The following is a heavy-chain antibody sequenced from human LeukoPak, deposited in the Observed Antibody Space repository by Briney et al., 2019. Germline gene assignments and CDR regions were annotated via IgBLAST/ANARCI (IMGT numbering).Heavy chain of an antibody. Sequence: SVKVSCKASGGTFSSYAISWVRQAPGQGLEWMGRIIPIFGTANYAQKFQGRVTITTDESTSTAYMELCSLRSEDTAVYYCARGKDYYDSSGYDFWGQGTLVTVSS. CDR2: IIPIFGTA. V-gene: IGHV1-69*05. D-gene: IGHD3-22*01. J-gene: IGHJ4*02. CDR1: GGTFSSYA. CDR3: ARGKDYYDSSGYDF.